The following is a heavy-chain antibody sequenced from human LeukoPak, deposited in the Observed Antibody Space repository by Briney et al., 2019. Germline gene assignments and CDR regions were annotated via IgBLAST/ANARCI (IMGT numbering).Heavy chain of an antibody. V-gene: IGHV4-34*01. CDR2: ITPSGSP. CDR3: ARGVDL. CDR1: SGSLSGYY. J-gene: IGHJ2*01. Sequence: SETLSLTCGVSSGSLSGYYWRWIRQPPGGGLEWLGEITPSGSPNYNPSLKTRVTISGDTSKKQFSLNLTSVTAADTGVYYCARGVDLWGRGTPVTVSS.